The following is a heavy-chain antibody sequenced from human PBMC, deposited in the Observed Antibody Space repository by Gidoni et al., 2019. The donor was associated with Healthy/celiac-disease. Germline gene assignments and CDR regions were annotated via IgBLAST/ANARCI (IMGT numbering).Heavy chain of an antibody. CDR3: ARLREQWLGDY. CDR2: IYYSGIT. V-gene: IGHV4-39*01. Sequence: QLQLQESGPGLVKPSETLSLTCTVSGGSISSSSYYWGWIRQPPGKGLEWIGSIYYSGITYYNPSLKSRVTISVDTSKNQFSLKPSSVTAADTAVYYCARLREQWLGDYWGQGTLVTVSS. D-gene: IGHD6-19*01. CDR1: GGSISSSSYY. J-gene: IGHJ4*02.